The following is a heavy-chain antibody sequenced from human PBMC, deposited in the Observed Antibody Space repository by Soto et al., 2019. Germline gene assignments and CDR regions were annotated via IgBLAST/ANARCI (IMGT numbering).Heavy chain of an antibody. CDR1: GFTFDDYA. D-gene: IGHD3-10*02. J-gene: IGHJ5*02. Sequence: GGSLRLSCAGSGFTFDDYAMHWVRQAPGKGLEWLSGVSWNSGYIVYADSVKGRFTVSRDNARNSLYLEMQNLRPEDTALYYCAKGLSVRGAHSDPWGRGTLVTGS. CDR3: AKGLSVRGAHSDP. CDR2: VSWNSGYI. V-gene: IGHV3-9*01.